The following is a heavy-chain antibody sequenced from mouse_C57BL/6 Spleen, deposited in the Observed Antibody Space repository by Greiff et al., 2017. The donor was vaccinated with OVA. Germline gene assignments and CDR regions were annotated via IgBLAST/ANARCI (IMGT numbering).Heavy chain of an antibody. CDR3: ARGDSAFFDY. J-gene: IGHJ2*01. D-gene: IGHD3-1*01. CDR2: IYPSDSET. Sequence: VQLQQPGAELVRPGSSVKLSCKASGYTFTSYWMAWVKQRPGQGLEWIGNIYPSDSETHYNQKFKDKATLTVDKSSSTAYMQLSSLTSEDSAVYYCARGDSAFFDYWGQGTTLTVAS. V-gene: IGHV1-61*01. CDR1: GYTFTSYW.